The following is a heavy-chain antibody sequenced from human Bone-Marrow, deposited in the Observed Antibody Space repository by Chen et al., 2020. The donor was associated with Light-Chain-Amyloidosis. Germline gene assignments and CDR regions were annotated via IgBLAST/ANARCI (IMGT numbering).Heavy chain of an antibody. CDR3: ARRRDGYNFDY. CDR2: IYPDDSDA. D-gene: IGHD5-12*01. CDR1: GYTFPNYW. V-gene: IGHV5-51*01. J-gene: IGHJ4*02. Sequence: EVQLEQSGPEVKKPGESLKISCKGSGYTFPNYWIGRVSQMPGKGLEWMGVIYPDDSDARYSPSLEGQVTISADKSITTAYLQWRSLKASDTAMYYCARRRDGYNFDYWGQGTLVTVSS.